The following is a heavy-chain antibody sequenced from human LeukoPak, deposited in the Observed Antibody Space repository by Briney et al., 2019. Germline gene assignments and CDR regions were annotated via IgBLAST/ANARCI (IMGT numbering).Heavy chain of an antibody. CDR2: IRYDGSGQ. J-gene: IGHJ4*02. CDR3: ARPPQSSSLDGYFDC. Sequence: GGSLRLSCAASGFTFSNYGMHWVRRAPGTGLNWVTFIRYDGSGQDYADSVKGRFTISRDNSKNTLYLQMNSLRPEDTAVYYCARPPQSSSLDGYFDCWGQGTLVTVSS. D-gene: IGHD6-6*01. V-gene: IGHV3-30*02. CDR1: GFTFSNYG.